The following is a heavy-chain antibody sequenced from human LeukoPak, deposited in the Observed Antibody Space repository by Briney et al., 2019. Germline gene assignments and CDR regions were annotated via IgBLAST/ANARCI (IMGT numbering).Heavy chain of an antibody. V-gene: IGHV1-2*02. D-gene: IGHD2-2*01. CDR1: GCTFTGYY. Sequence: ASVKVSCKASGCTFTGYYMHWVRQAPGQGLEWMGWINPNSGGTNYAQKFQGRVTMTRDTSISTAYMELSRLRSDDTAVYYCARGFGPIVVVPAARRGFDYWGQGTLVTVSS. CDR2: INPNSGGT. J-gene: IGHJ4*02. CDR3: ARGFGPIVVVPAARRGFDY.